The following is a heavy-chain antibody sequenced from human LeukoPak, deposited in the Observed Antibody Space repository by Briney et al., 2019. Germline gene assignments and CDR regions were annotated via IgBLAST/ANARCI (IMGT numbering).Heavy chain of an antibody. V-gene: IGHV4-34*01. Sequence: SETLSLTCAVYGGSFSSYYWSWIRQPPGKGLEWIGEINHSGSTNYNPSLKSRVTISVDTSKNQFSLKLSSVTAADTAVYYCARGQGHEDYWGQGTLVTVSS. CDR1: GGSFSSYY. CDR3: ARGQGHEDY. CDR2: INHSGST. J-gene: IGHJ4*02.